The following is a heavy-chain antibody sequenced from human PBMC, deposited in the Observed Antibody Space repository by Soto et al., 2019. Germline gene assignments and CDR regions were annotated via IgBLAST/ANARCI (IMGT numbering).Heavy chain of an antibody. CDR2: IWYDGSSE. Sequence: QVQLVESGGGVLQPGKSLRLSCAASGFTFNRYGMHWVRQAPGKGLEWVAVIWYDGSSEYYADSVKGRFTISRDNSKNTLFLQMNSLRAEDTAVSYCARGVDYFDYWGQGTLVTVSS. J-gene: IGHJ4*02. V-gene: IGHV3-33*01. CDR3: ARGVDYFDY. CDR1: GFTFNRYG.